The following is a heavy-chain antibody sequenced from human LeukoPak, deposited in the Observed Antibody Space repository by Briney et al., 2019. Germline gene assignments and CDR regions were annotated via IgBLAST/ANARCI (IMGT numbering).Heavy chain of an antibody. D-gene: IGHD6-13*01. CDR2: ISTSGSTI. CDR1: GFTFSDYY. CDR3: ARAAAAPSFDY. V-gene: IGHV3-11*01. Sequence: PGGSLRLSCAASGFTFSDYYMSWIRQAPWKGLEWVSYISTSGSTIYYADSVKGRFTISRDNANNSLYLQMNSLRAEDTAVYYCARAAAAPSFDYWGQGTLVTVSS. J-gene: IGHJ4*02.